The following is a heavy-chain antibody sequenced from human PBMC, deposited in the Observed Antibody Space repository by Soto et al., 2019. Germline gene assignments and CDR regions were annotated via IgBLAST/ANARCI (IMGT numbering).Heavy chain of an antibody. CDR2: ISSSGSTI. CDR3: ARGQGYCSGGSCYSGATFDY. V-gene: IGHV3-11*01. J-gene: IGHJ4*02. D-gene: IGHD2-15*01. CDR1: GFTFSDYY. Sequence: QVQLVESGGGLVKPGGSLRISCAASGFTFSDYYMSWIRQAPGKGLEWVSYISSSGSTIYYADSVKGRFTISRDNAKNSLYLQMNSLRAEDTAVYYCARGQGYCSGGSCYSGATFDYWGQGTLVTVSS.